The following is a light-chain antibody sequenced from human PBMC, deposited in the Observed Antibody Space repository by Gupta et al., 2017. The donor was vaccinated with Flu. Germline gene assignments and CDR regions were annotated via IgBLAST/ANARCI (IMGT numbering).Light chain of an antibody. CDR2: GAS. Sequence: IQMTQSPSSLSASVGDRVTITCRASQSVSTLLNWYQQKPGKAPNLLIYGASSLHSGVPSRCSGSGSGTYFTLTINRLQPEDVATCYYQQSRNLPYSFGQGTKLEI. J-gene: IGKJ2*03. CDR1: QSVSTL. CDR3: QQSRNLPYS. V-gene: IGKV1-39*01.